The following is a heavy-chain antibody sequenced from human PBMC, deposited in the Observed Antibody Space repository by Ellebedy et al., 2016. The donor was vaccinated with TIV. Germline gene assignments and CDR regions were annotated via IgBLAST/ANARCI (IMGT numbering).Heavy chain of an antibody. D-gene: IGHD3-10*01. CDR1: GGSISSYY. CDR3: ASSPIYYGSGSSFDY. CDR2: INHSGST. Sequence: SETLSLTCTVSGGSISSYYWSWIRQPPGKGLEWIGEINHSGSTNYNPSLKSRVTISVDTSKNQFSLKLSSVTAADTAVYYCASSPIYYGSGSSFDYWGQGTLVTVSS. V-gene: IGHV4-34*01. J-gene: IGHJ4*02.